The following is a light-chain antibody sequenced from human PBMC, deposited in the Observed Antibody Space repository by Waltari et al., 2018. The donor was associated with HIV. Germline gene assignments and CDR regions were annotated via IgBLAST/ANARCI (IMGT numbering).Light chain of an antibody. CDR3: SSHAGSKVV. J-gene: IGLJ2*01. CDR1: SSDVGGYNY. CDR2: DVI. V-gene: IGLV2-8*01. Sequence: QSALTQPPSASGSPGPSVTLSCTGTSSDVGGYNYVSWHQQHPGTAPKLMIYDVIRRPSGVPARFSGSKSGNTASLTVAGLQPEEGADYYCSSHAGSKVVFGGGTRLTVL.